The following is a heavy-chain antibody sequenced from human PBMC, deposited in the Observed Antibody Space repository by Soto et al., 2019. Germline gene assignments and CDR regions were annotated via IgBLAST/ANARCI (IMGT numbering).Heavy chain of an antibody. V-gene: IGHV1-18*01. J-gene: IGHJ5*02. CDR2: ISLYSDGT. CDR3: ARVVPGAEAWFGP. CDR1: GYTFSSYG. Sequence: ASVKVSCKTSGYTFSSYGITWVRQAPGQPLEWLGWISLYSDGTNYAQKFQGGVSMTTDTSTTTAYMELRSLRSDDTAVYYCARVVPGAEAWFGPWGQGTLVTVSS. D-gene: IGHD2-2*01.